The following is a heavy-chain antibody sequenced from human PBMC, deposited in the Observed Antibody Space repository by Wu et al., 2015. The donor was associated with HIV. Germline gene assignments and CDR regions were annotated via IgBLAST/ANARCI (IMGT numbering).Heavy chain of an antibody. CDR3: ARGRREHYYYYDMDV. D-gene: IGHD1-1*01. CDR2: MNPNSSNT. J-gene: IGHJ6*02. V-gene: IGHV1-8*01. Sequence: QVQLVQSGAEVKKPGASVKVSCKGFGYNFTSYDINWVRQATGQGLEWMGWMNPNSSNTGYAQKFQGRITMTKNTSISTVYMELSSLNSEDTAIYFCARGRREHYYYYDMDVWGQGTTVTVS. CDR1: GYNFTSYD.